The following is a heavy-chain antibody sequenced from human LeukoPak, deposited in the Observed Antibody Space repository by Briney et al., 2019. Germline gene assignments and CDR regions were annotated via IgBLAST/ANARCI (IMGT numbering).Heavy chain of an antibody. D-gene: IGHD2-2*01. J-gene: IGHJ4*02. CDR1: GFTFSSYA. CDR2: ISGNSGST. CDR3: AKDRSSCTTTTCFFDY. V-gene: IGHV3-23*01. Sequence: PGGSLRLSCAASGFTFSSYAMSWVRQAPGKGLEWVSAISGNSGSTYYADSVKGRFTISRDNSKNTLYLQMNSLRAEDTAVYYCAKDRSSCTTTTCFFDYWGQGTQVTVSS.